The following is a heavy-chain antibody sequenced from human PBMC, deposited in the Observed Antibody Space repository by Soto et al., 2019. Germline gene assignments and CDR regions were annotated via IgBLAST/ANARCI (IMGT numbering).Heavy chain of an antibody. Sequence: SLTMSLTCTVAGGSISSGDYYWTWIRQPPGTGLEWIGEINHSGSTNYNPSLKSRVTISVDTSKNQFSLKLTSVTAADTAVYYCARGKITGLFDYWGQGTLVTVSS. J-gene: IGHJ4*02. CDR2: INHSGST. D-gene: IGHD2-8*02. CDR1: GGSISSGDYY. V-gene: IGHV4-39*07. CDR3: ARGKITGLFDY.